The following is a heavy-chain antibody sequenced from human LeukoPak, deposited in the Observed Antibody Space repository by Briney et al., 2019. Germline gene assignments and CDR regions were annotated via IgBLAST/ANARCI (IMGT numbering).Heavy chain of an antibody. D-gene: IGHD3-9*01. Sequence: SETLSLTCTVSGGSISNYNYYWGWIRQPPGKGLEWIGSIYYSGSTYYNPSLNSRLTMSVDTSRDQFSLKLSSVTAADTAVYYCARGKNYFASETKTWFDPWGQGTLVTVSS. V-gene: IGHV4-39*07. CDR2: IYYSGST. J-gene: IGHJ5*02. CDR1: GGSISNYNYY. CDR3: ARGKNYFASETKTWFDP.